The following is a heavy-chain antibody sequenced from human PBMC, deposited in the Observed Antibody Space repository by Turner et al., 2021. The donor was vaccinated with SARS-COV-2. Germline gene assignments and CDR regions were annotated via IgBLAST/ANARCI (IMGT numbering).Heavy chain of an antibody. Sequence: EVQLLESGGGLVQPGGSLRPSCAASGFTFSSYAMSWVRQAPGKGLEWVSAISGSGGSTYSADSVKGRFTISRDNSKNTLYLQMNSLRAEDTAVYYCAKPPGEQWLVLALVFDYWGQGTLVTVSS. CDR3: AKPPGEQWLVLALVFDY. J-gene: IGHJ4*02. V-gene: IGHV3-23*01. CDR1: GFTFSSYA. CDR2: ISGSGGST. D-gene: IGHD6-19*01.